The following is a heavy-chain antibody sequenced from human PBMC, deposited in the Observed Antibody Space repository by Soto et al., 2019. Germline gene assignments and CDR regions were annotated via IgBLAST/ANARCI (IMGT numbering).Heavy chain of an antibody. D-gene: IGHD5-12*01. J-gene: IGHJ4*02. Sequence: PSETLSLTCSVSGGSISSYYWSWIRQPPGKGLEWIGYIYYSGSTNYNPSLKSRVTTSVDTSKNQFSLKLSSVTAADTAVYYCARVRRDGYNNYFDYWGQGTLVTVSS. V-gene: IGHV4-59*01. CDR2: IYYSGST. CDR3: ARVRRDGYNNYFDY. CDR1: GGSISSYY.